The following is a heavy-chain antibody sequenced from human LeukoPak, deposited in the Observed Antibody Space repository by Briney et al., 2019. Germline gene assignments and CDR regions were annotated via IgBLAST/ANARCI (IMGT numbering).Heavy chain of an antibody. D-gene: IGHD5-24*01. CDR3: ARRPRRDSYNEDFYYFDY. CDR2: IYPGDSDT. J-gene: IGHJ4*02. CDR1: GYSFTSYW. V-gene: IGHV5-51*01. Sequence: GESLKISCKGSGYSFTSYWIGWVRQMPGKGLEWMGIIYPGDSDTRYSPSFQGQVTISADKSISTAYLQWRSLKASDTAMYYCARRPRRDSYNEDFYYFDYWGQGTLVTVSS.